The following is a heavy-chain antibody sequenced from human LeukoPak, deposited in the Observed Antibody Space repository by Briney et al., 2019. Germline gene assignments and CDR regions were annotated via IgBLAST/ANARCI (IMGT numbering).Heavy chain of an antibody. J-gene: IGHJ4*02. D-gene: IGHD2-2*01. V-gene: IGHV1-18*04. CDR2: ISAYNGNT. Sequence: GASVKVSCKASGYTFSSYFMHWVRQAPGQGLEWMGWISAYNGNTNYAQKLQGRVTMTTDTSTSTAYMELRSLRSDDTAVYYCAKTGYCSSTSCYEYWGQGTLVTVSS. CDR3: AKTGYCSSTSCYEY. CDR1: GYTFSSYF.